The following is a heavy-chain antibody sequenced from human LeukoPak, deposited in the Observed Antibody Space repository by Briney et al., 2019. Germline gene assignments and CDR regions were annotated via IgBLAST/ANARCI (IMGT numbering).Heavy chain of an antibody. J-gene: IGHJ6*03. D-gene: IGHD2-2*01. CDR1: GYTFTSYD. CDR3: ARGPSGYHSYHMDV. CDR2: MSPNSGNT. V-gene: IGHV1-8*03. Sequence: ASVKVSCKASGYTFTSYDINWVRQAAGQGLEWMGWMSPNSGNTGYAQKFQGRVTITRNISISTAYMELSSLRSEDTAVYFCARGPSGYHSYHMDVWGKGTTVTVSS.